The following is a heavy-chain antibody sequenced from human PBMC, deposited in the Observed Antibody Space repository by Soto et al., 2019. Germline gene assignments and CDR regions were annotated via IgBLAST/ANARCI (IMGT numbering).Heavy chain of an antibody. J-gene: IGHJ4*02. Sequence: SETLSLTCTVSGGSISSSSYYWGWIRQPPGKGLEWIGSIYYSGSTYYNPSLKSRVTISVDTSKNQFSLKLSSVTAADTAVYYCAREVGYSYGAIDYWGQGTLVTVSS. CDR2: IYYSGST. V-gene: IGHV4-39*02. D-gene: IGHD5-18*01. CDR3: AREVGYSYGAIDY. CDR1: GGSISSSSYY.